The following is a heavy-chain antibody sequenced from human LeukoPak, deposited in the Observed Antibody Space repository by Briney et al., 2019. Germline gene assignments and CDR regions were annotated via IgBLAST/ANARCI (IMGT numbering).Heavy chain of an antibody. D-gene: IGHD6-19*01. CDR2: INPNSGGT. V-gene: IGHV1-2*02. CDR3: ARGGAVAATGDAFDI. CDR1: GYTFTGYY. Sequence: ASVKVSCKASGYTFTGYYMHWVRQAPGQGLEWMGWINPNSGGTNYAQKFQGRATMTRDTSISTAYMELSRLRSDDTAVYYCARGGAVAATGDAFDIWGQGTMVTVSS. J-gene: IGHJ3*02.